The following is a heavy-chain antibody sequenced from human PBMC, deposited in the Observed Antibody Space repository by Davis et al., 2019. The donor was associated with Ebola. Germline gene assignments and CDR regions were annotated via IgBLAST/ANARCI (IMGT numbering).Heavy chain of an antibody. D-gene: IGHD3-10*01. CDR1: GGSISSYY. Sequence: SETLSLTCTVSGGSISSYYWSWIRQPPGKGLEWIGYIYYSGSTSYNPSLKSRVTISVDTSKNQFSLKLSSVTAADTAVYYCARENGGVDYWGQGTLVTVSS. V-gene: IGHV4-59*01. J-gene: IGHJ4*02. CDR2: IYYSGST. CDR3: ARENGGVDY.